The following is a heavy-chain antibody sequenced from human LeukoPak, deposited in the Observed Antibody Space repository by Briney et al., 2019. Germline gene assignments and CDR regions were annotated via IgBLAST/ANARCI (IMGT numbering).Heavy chain of an antibody. CDR1: GFSFSISW. J-gene: IGHJ4*02. V-gene: IGHV3-74*01. CDR2: IHNDGSDT. CDR3: ASTARQSYFDY. Sequence: GGSLRLSCAASGFSFSISWMHWVRQAPGKGLVWVSRIHNDGSDTNYADSVKGRFTISRDNAKNMLYLQMNSLRDEDTAVYYCASTARQSYFDYWGQGTLVTVSS.